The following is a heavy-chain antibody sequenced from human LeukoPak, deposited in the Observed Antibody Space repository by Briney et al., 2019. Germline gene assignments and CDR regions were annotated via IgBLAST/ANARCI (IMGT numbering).Heavy chain of an antibody. V-gene: IGHV1-2*02. J-gene: IGHJ6*03. CDR1: GYTFTGYY. CDR3: ARDRDTYYDFWSGYYPYYYYYYMDV. CDR2: INPNSGGT. Sequence: ASVKVSCKASGYTFTGYYMHWVRQAPGQGLEWMGWINPNSGGTNYAQKFQGRVTMTRDTSISTVYMELSSLRSDDTAVYYCARDRDTYYDFWSGYYPYYYYYYMDVWGKGTTVTVSS. D-gene: IGHD3-3*01.